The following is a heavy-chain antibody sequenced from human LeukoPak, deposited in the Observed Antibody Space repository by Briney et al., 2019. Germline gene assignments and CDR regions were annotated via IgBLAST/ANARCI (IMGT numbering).Heavy chain of an antibody. CDR3: ARDRGYSSFDY. CDR2: INPDGSEK. Sequence: GGSLRLSCAASGFTFSTSWMNWVRQAPGKGLEWVISINPDGSEKYSVDSVEGRFTISRDNAKNSLFLQMNSLRAEDTAVYYCARDRGYSSFDYWGQGTLVTVSS. D-gene: IGHD6-19*01. V-gene: IGHV3-7*01. CDR1: GFTFSTSW. J-gene: IGHJ4*02.